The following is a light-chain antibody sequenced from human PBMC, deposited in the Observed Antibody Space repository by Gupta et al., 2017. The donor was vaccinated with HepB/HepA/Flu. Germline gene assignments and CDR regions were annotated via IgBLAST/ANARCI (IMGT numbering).Light chain of an antibody. Sequence: DIVMTQSPLSLPVTPGEPASISCRSSQSLLHSTGYNYLDWYLQKSGQSPQLLIYLGSNRASGVPDRFSGSGSGTDFTLKISRVVAEDVGVYYCMQALQTPFTFGPGTKVDIK. CDR2: LGS. CDR1: QSLLHSTGYNY. V-gene: IGKV2-28*01. J-gene: IGKJ3*01. CDR3: MQALQTPFT.